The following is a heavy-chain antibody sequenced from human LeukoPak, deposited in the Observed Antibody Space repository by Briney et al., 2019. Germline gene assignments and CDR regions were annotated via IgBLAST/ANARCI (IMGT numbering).Heavy chain of an antibody. Sequence: VASVKVSCKASGYTFTGYYMHWVRQAPGQGLEWMGWINPNSGGTNYAQKFQGRVTMTRDTSISTAYMELSRLRSDDTAVYYCARFVGITMVRGPMAFDPWGQGTLVTVSS. CDR3: ARFVGITMVRGPMAFDP. V-gene: IGHV1-2*02. D-gene: IGHD3-10*01. J-gene: IGHJ5*02. CDR2: INPNSGGT. CDR1: GYTFTGYY.